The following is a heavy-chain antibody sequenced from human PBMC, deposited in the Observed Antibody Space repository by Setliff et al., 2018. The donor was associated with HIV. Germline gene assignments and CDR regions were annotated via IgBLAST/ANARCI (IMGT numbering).Heavy chain of an antibody. J-gene: IGHJ6*03. CDR3: AREGGDYYYYYMDV. Sequence: ASVKVSCKAAGGTFSGHAINWVRQATGQGLEWMGWMNPNSGNTGYAQKFQGRVTMTRNTSISTAYMELSSLRSEDTAVYYCAREGGDYYYYYMDVWGKGTTVTVSS. D-gene: IGHD3-16*01. CDR1: GGTFSGHA. CDR2: MNPNSGNT. V-gene: IGHV1-8*02.